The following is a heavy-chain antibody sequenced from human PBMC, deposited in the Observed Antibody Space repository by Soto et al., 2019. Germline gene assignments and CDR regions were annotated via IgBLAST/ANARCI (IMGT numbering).Heavy chain of an antibody. J-gene: IGHJ4*02. D-gene: IGHD6-19*01. CDR3: AGVHLPRIAVAGRFDY. CDR2: IIVSSGNT. Sequence: SGKVSCRASGFTFTNSAVHSVRQARGQGLEWMGWIIVSSGNTNYAQKFQERVTITADESTSTAYMELSSLRSEDTAVYYCAGVHLPRIAVAGRFDYWGQGTLVTVSS. CDR1: GFTFTNSA. V-gene: IGHV1-58*01.